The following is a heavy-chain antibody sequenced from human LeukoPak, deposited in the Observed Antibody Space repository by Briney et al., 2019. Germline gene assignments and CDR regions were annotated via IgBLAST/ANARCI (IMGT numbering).Heavy chain of an antibody. Sequence: PGGSLRLSCAASGFTFSNYAMGWVHQAPGKGLEWVSSIRGTVDNTHYADAVKGRFTISRDISKNTLYLQMNSLRAEDTARYYCAKASTRDTGYYFDSWGQGTLVTVSS. J-gene: IGHJ4*02. D-gene: IGHD3-9*01. CDR1: GFTFSNYA. CDR2: IRGTVDNT. V-gene: IGHV3-23*01. CDR3: AKASTRDTGYYFDS.